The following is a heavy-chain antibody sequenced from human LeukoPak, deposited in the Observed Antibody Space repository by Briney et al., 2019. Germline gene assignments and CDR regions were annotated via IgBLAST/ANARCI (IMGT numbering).Heavy chain of an antibody. CDR1: GVTFSSDA. J-gene: IGHJ6*02. CDR2: IWNEGSKP. V-gene: IGHV3-33*08. D-gene: IGHD3-3*01. Sequence: PGRSLRLSCAASGVTFSSDAMHGGRDAPRKGLEWGAVIWNEGSKPSSTASVKGRFTISRDNSKNTLYLQMNSLSAEDTAVYYCARDCGYDFWSGYYHWSGGYYYSGMDVWGQGTTVTVSS. CDR3: ARDCGYDFWSGYYHWSGGYYYSGMDV.